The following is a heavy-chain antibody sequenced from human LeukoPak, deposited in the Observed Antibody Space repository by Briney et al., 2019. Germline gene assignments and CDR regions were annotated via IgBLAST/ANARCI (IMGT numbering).Heavy chain of an antibody. CDR2: NYPGDSDS. D-gene: IGHD6-19*01. V-gene: IGHV5-51*01. CDR3: VRESGYSSGWYPY. J-gene: IGHJ4*02. CDR1: GYTFTNYW. Sequence: GESLKISCKGSGYTFTNYWIAWVRQMPGKGLEWMGMNYPGDSDSRYSPSFQGQVTFSADKSISTAYLQWSSLKASDSAMYYCVRESGYSSGWYPYWGQGTLVTVSS.